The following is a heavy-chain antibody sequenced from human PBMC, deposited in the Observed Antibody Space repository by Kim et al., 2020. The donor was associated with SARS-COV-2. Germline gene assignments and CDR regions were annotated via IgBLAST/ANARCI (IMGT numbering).Heavy chain of an antibody. CDR3: AKDPYSGSYLGGPNWFDP. V-gene: IGHV3-9*01. Sequence: KGRFTISRDNAKNSLYLQMNSLRAEDTALYYCAKDPYSGSYLGGPNWFDPWGQGTLVTVSS. D-gene: IGHD1-26*01. J-gene: IGHJ5*02.